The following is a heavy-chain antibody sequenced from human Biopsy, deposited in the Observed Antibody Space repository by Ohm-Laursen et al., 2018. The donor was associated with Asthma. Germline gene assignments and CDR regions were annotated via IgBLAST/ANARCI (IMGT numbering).Heavy chain of an antibody. D-gene: IGHD2-15*01. Sequence: SETLSLTCTVSGGSIRSHYWTWIRQPPGKGREWIGNILYSGSTYSNPSLKSRVTISVDISKKQISLRLSSVIAADTAVYYCAGFCSGGNCPDHWGQGTLVTVSS. CDR2: ILYSGST. CDR3: AGFCSGGNCPDH. V-gene: IGHV4-59*11. J-gene: IGHJ4*02. CDR1: GGSIRSHY.